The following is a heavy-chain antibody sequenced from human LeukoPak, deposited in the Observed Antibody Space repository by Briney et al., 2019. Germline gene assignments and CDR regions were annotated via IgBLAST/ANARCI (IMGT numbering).Heavy chain of an antibody. CDR2: IIPIFGTA. CDR1: GGTFSSYA. D-gene: IGHD3-22*01. CDR3: ASGGDYYYDSSGYYWFDP. J-gene: IGHJ5*02. V-gene: IGHV1-69*13. Sequence: SVKVSCKASGGTFSSYAISWVRQAPGQGPEWMGGIIPIFGTANYAQKFQGRVTITADESTSTAYMELSSLRSEDTAVYYCASGGDYYYDSSGYYWFDPWGQGTLVTVSS.